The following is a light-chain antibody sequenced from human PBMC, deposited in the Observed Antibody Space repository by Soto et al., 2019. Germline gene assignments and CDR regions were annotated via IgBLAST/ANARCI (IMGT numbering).Light chain of an antibody. Sequence: DIQMTQSPSSLSASVGDTVTITCRASQSISRYLNWYQQKPGKAPNLLIYGATSLQSGVPSRFSGSGSGTQFTLTISSLQPDDFATYFCQQYNSYSITFGQGTRLEI. CDR1: QSISRY. J-gene: IGKJ5*01. CDR2: GAT. V-gene: IGKV1-5*01. CDR3: QQYNSYSIT.